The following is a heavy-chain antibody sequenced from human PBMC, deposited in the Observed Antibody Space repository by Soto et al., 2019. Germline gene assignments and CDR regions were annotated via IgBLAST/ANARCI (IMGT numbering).Heavy chain of an antibody. Sequence: ASVKVCCTASGYAITSYYMHWVRQAPGQGREWMGIINPSSSATRYSQKFQGRVTMTRDVSTSTVYMEMSGLRSEDTAVYYCARGYSSSGTCYRLYYYDMDVWGQGTTVTVS. CDR3: ARGYSSSGTCYRLYYYDMDV. V-gene: IGHV1-46*01. D-gene: IGHD2-15*01. CDR1: GYAITSYY. J-gene: IGHJ6*02. CDR2: INPSSSAT.